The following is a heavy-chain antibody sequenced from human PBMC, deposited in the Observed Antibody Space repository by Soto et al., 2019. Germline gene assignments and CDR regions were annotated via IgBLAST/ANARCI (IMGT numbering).Heavy chain of an antibody. CDR3: PHISPTVTTR. Sequence: QITLKESGPTLVKPTQTLTLTCTFSGFSLTTDGVGVGWVRQPPGKALEWLALIYWDDDKRYSPSLKSRLTITKDTSKNQVVLTMTNMDPVDTATYYCPHISPTVTTRWGQGTLVTVSS. J-gene: IGHJ4*02. CDR1: GFSLTTDGVG. V-gene: IGHV2-5*02. CDR2: IYWDDDK. D-gene: IGHD4-17*01.